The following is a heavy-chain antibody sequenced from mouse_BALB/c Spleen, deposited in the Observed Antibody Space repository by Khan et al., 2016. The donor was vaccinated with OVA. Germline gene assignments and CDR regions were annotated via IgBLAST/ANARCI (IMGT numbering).Heavy chain of an antibody. J-gene: IGHJ2*01. CDR3: ASGGLLLRYPDYFDY. D-gene: IGHD1-1*01. CDR2: IGYSGST. Sequence: EVQLQESGPGLLKPSQSLSLTCTVTGYSITSDYAWNWIRKFPGNKLEWMAYIGYSGSTTINPALRSRISITLDTSKNQFFLPLNSVSTEDTVSYYFASGGLLLRYPDYFDYWGQCTTLAVSS. CDR1: GYSITSDYA. V-gene: IGHV3-2*02.